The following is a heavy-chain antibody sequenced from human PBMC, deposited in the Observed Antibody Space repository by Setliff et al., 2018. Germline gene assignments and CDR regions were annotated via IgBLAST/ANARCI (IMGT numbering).Heavy chain of an antibody. V-gene: IGHV4-39*01. CDR2: INHSGNT. CDR1: GGSVSSGSYY. D-gene: IGHD3-22*01. J-gene: IGHJ4*02. CDR3: ARHTYYYDSSGYYYIGYFDY. Sequence: SETLSLTCTVSGGSVSSGSYYWSWIRQPPGKGLEWIGEINHSGNTYYNPSLKSRVTISVDTSKNQFSLKLSSVSAADTAMFYCARHTYYYDSSGYYYIGYFDYWGQGTLVTVSS.